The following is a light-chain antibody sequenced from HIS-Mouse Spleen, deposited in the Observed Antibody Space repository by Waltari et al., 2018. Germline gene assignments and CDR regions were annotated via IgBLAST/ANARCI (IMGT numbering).Light chain of an antibody. J-gene: IGKJ5*01. CDR2: LGS. CDR1: QSLLHSNGYNY. V-gene: IGKV2-28*01. Sequence: DIVMTQSPLSLPVTPGEPASISCRSSQSLLHSNGYNYLDWYLQKPGQSPQLLIYLGSNRAFGGPDRFSGRGSGTDFKMKISRVEAGDVGVYYCMQALQTPITFGQGTRLEIK. CDR3: MQALQTPIT.